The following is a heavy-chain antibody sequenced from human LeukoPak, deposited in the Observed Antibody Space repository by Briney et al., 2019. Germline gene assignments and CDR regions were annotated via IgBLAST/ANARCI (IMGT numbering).Heavy chain of an antibody. D-gene: IGHD1-7*01. J-gene: IGHJ4*02. V-gene: IGHV3-23*01. CDR1: GFTFSSYA. CDR2: VSDSGDGT. CDR3: AKDRACGQWNCQGSDY. Sequence: GGSLRLSCAASGFTFSSYARYWLRQAPGKGREGVLGVSDSGDGTHYADSVKGRFTISRDNSKNTLYLQMNNLRAEDTAVYYCAKDRACGQWNCQGSDYWGQGTLVTVSS.